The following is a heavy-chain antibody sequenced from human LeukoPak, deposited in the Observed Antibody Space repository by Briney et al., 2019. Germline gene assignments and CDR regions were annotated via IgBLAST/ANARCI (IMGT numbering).Heavy chain of an antibody. Sequence: SETLSLTCTVSGGSISSYYWSWIRQPPGKGLEWIGYIYYNGYTDYNPSLKSRVTISVDTSKNQFFLNLTSVTAADTAVYYCARGPAAVHPWGQGILVTVSS. D-gene: IGHD6-13*01. CDR1: GGSISSYY. CDR3: ARGPAAVHP. J-gene: IGHJ5*02. V-gene: IGHV4-59*12. CDR2: IYYNGYT.